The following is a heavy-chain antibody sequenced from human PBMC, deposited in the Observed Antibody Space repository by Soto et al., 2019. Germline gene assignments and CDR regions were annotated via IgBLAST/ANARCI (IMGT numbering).Heavy chain of an antibody. Sequence: TLSLTCAISGDSVSSNSAAWNWIRQSPSRGLEWLGRTYYRSKWYNDYAVCVKSRITINPDTSKNQFSLQLNSVTPEDTAVYYCARGGWQWLVTWFDPWGQGTLVTVSS. CDR2: TYYRSKWYN. CDR1: GDSVSSNSAA. CDR3: ARGGWQWLVTWFDP. D-gene: IGHD6-19*01. J-gene: IGHJ5*02. V-gene: IGHV6-1*01.